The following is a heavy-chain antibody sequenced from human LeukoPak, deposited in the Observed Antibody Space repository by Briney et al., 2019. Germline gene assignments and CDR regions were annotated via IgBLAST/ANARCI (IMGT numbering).Heavy chain of an antibody. V-gene: IGHV4-34*01. D-gene: IGHD3-22*01. CDR1: GGSFVGYF. CDR3: ARGPTLAYYGTGGYYFFDY. Sequence: PSGGPCPPCCADGGSFVGYFWRWICQSSVPRLNWIFQVRATGSTNYYPSLKSRVIISVDTSMTQFSLNLRSVTAADTAVYYCARGPTLAYYGTGGYYFFDYWGQGILVTVSP. J-gene: IGHJ4*02. CDR2: VRATGST.